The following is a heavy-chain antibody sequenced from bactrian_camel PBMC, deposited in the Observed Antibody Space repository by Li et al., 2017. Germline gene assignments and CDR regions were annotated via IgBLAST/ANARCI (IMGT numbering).Heavy chain of an antibody. J-gene: IGHJ6*01. Sequence: DVQLVESGGGSVQAGGTLTLRCSASVYTYSSNCMAWFRQAPGKEREGVARIYTGSGNTYYADSVKGRFTISQDNAKNTVYLQMNSLKPEDTAMYYCAARGPYCYTKLSVADFTYWGQGTQVTVS. CDR2: IYTGSGNT. V-gene: IGHV3S40*01. D-gene: IGHD2*01. CDR1: VYTYSSNC. CDR3: AARGPYCYTKLSVADFTY.